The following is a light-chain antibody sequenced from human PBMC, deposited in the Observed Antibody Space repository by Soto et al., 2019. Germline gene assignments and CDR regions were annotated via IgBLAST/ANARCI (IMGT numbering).Light chain of an antibody. CDR2: EVS. V-gene: IGLV2-14*01. CDR3: SSYTSSRTLV. Sequence: HSVLTQPASVSGSPGQSITISCTGTSSDVGAYNYVSWYQQQPGKAPKLMIYEVSNRPSGVSHRFSGSKSDNTASLTISGLQTDDEADYYCSSYTSSRTLVFGTGTKVTVL. J-gene: IGLJ1*01. CDR1: SSDVGAYNY.